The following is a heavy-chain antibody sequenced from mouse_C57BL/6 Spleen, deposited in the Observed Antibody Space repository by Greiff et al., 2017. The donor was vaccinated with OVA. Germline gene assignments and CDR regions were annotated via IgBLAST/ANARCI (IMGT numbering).Heavy chain of an antibody. Sequence: QVQLKQPGTELVKPGASVKLSCKASGYTFTSYWMHWVKQRPGQGLEWIGNINPSNGGTNYNEKFKSKATLTVDKSSSTAYMQLSSLTSEDSAVYYGARGPITTVVSTRYAMDYWGQGTSVTVSS. CDR1: GYTFTSYW. CDR2: INPSNGGT. V-gene: IGHV1-53*01. CDR3: ARGPITTVVSTRYAMDY. J-gene: IGHJ4*01. D-gene: IGHD1-1*01.